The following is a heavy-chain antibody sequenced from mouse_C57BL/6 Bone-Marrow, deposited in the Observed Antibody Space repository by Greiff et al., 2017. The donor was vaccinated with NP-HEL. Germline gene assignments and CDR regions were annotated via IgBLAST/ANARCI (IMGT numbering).Heavy chain of an antibody. V-gene: IGHV5-6*01. CDR1: GFTFSSYG. CDR3: ASYYGNPFAY. Sequence: EVQRVESGGDLVKPGGSLKLSCAASGFTFSSYGMSWVRQTPDKRLEWVATISSGGSYTYYPDSVKGRFTISRDNAKNTLYLQMSSLKSEDTAMYYCASYYGNPFAYWGQGTLVTVSA. CDR2: ISSGGSYT. D-gene: IGHD2-10*01. J-gene: IGHJ3*01.